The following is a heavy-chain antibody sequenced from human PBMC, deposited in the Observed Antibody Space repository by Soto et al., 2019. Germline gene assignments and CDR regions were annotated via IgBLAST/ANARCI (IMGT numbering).Heavy chain of an antibody. V-gene: IGHV1-3*01. Sequence: ASLKVSCKASGYTFTRYTMNWVRQAPGQRLEWMGWINPDNGNTKSPQKFQDRVIITRDTSASTAYMDLSSLRSEDTAVYYCARGIATGQLDPWGQGTLVTVSS. CDR3: ARGIATGQLDP. CDR1: GYTFTRYT. CDR2: INPDNGNT. D-gene: IGHD2-15*01. J-gene: IGHJ5*02.